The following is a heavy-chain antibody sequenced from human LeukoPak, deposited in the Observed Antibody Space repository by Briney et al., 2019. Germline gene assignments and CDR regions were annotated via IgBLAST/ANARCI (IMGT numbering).Heavy chain of an antibody. Sequence: SVKVSCKASGGTFGSYAISWVRQAPGQGLEWMGGIIPIFGTANYAQKFQGRVTITADESTSTAYMELSSLRSEDTAVYYCARDGYSGSYEDWFDPWGQGTLVTVSS. CDR2: IIPIFGTA. CDR1: GGTFGSYA. V-gene: IGHV1-69*01. J-gene: IGHJ5*02. CDR3: ARDGYSGSYEDWFDP. D-gene: IGHD1-26*01.